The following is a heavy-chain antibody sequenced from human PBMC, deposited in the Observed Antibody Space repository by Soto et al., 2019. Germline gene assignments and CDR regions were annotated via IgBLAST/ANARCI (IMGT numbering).Heavy chain of an antibody. Sequence: PGGSLRLSCAASGFTFSIYAMSWVRQAPGKGLEWVSAISGSGGSTYYADSVKGRFTISRDNSKNTLYLQMNSLRAEDTAVYYCATDIITMVRGVDWFDPWGQGTLVTVYS. CDR2: ISGSGGST. D-gene: IGHD3-10*01. J-gene: IGHJ5*02. CDR3: ATDIITMVRGVDWFDP. V-gene: IGHV3-23*01. CDR1: GFTFSIYA.